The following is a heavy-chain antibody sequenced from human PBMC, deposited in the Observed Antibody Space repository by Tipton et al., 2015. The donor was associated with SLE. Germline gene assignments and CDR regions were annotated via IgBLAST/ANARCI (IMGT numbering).Heavy chain of an antibody. CDR2: ISYDGSNK. Sequence: SLRLSCAASGFTFSSYAMHWVRQAPGKGLEWVAVISYDGSNKYYAGSVKGRFTISRDNSKNTLYLQMNSLRAEDTAVYYCARDRYSGSYEGYFDYWGQGTLVTVSS. J-gene: IGHJ4*02. CDR1: GFTFSSYA. CDR3: ARDRYSGSYEGYFDY. V-gene: IGHV3-30*04. D-gene: IGHD1-26*01.